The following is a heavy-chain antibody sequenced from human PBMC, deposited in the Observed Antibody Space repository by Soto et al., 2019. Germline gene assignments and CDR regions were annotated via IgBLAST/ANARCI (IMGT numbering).Heavy chain of an antibody. CDR3: AKEKLYCSGRSCYSVPYFDY. D-gene: IGHD2-15*01. V-gene: IGHV3-9*01. CDR2: ISWNSGSI. J-gene: IGHJ4*02. CDR1: GFTFDDYA. Sequence: GGSLRLSCAASGFTFDDYAMHWVRQAPGKGLEWVSGISWNSGSIGYADSVKGRFTISRDNAKNSLYLQMNSLRAEDTALYYCAKEKLYCSGRSCYSVPYFDYWGQGTLVTVSS.